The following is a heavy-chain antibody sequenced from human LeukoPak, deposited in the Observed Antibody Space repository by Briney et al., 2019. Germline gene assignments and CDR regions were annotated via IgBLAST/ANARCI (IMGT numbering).Heavy chain of an antibody. CDR3: AREDGSYPNWFDP. Sequence: GGSLRLSCAASGFTFSDYYMSWIRQAPGKGLEWVSYISSSGSTIYYADSVKGRFTISRDNAKNSLYLQMNSLRAEDTAAYYCAREDGSYPNWFDPWGQGTLVTVSS. CDR1: GFTFSDYY. CDR2: ISSSGSTI. V-gene: IGHV3-11*01. J-gene: IGHJ5*02. D-gene: IGHD1-26*01.